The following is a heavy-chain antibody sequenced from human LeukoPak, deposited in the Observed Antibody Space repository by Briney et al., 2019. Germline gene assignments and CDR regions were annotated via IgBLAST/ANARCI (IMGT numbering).Heavy chain of an antibody. CDR3: ARGAPDFWSGYIVPYYFDY. D-gene: IGHD3-3*01. V-gene: IGHV3-33*01. J-gene: IGHJ4*02. Sequence: PGGSLRLSCAASGLTFSSYGMHWVRQAPGKGLEWVAVIWYDGSNKYYADSVKGRFTISRDNSKNTLYLQMNSLRAEDTAVYYCARGAPDFWSGYIVPYYFDYWGQGTLVTVSS. CDR1: GLTFSSYG. CDR2: IWYDGSNK.